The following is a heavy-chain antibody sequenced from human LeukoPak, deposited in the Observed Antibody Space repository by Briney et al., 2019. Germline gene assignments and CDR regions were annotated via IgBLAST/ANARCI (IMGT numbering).Heavy chain of an antibody. CDR3: TRGPHLPWDSSGKNAFDI. V-gene: IGHV4-61*01. J-gene: IGHJ3*02. CDR1: GASVSSSSYY. D-gene: IGHD3-22*01. Sequence: PSETLSLTCSVSGASVSSSSYYWSWIRQPPGKGLEWIGYIYYSGSTNYNPSLKSRVTISLDTSKNQFSLRLSSVTAADTAVYYCTRGPHLPWDSSGKNAFDIWGQGTMVTVSS. CDR2: IYYSGST.